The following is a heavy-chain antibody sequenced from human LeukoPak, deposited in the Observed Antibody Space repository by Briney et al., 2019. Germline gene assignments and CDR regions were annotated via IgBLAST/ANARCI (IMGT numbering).Heavy chain of an antibody. CDR2: INPNSGGT. CDR3: ARDAGVYALDY. CDR1: GYTFSDYY. V-gene: IGHV1-2*02. Sequence: ASVKVSCKASGYTFSDYYMHWVRQAPGQGLEWMGWINPNSGGTNYAQKFQGRVTMTRDTSTSTVYMELSSLRSEDTAVYYCARDAGVYALDYWGQGTLVTVSS. D-gene: IGHD5/OR15-5a*01. J-gene: IGHJ4*02.